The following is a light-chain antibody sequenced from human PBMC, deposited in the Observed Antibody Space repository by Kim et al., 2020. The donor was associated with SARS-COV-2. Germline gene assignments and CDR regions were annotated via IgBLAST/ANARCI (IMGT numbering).Light chain of an antibody. V-gene: IGLV3-1*01. J-gene: IGLJ1*01. CDR3: QAWDSSTYV. CDR1: KLGDKY. Sequence: VSPGQTASITCSGDKLGDKYACWYQQKPGQSPVLVIYRDSKRPSGIPERFSGSNSGNTATLTISGTQAMDEADYYCQAWDSSTYVFGTGTKVTVL. CDR2: RDS.